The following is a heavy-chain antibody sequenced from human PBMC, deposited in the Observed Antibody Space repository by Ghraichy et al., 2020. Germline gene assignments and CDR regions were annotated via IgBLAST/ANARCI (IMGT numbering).Heavy chain of an antibody. J-gene: IGHJ4*02. CDR2: ILHSGSS. D-gene: IGHD1-26*01. CDR1: GGTFSGYY. V-gene: IGHV4-34*01. CDR3: AGGLGSADRRFDY. Sequence: SETLSLTCAVYGGTFSGYYWSWIRQSPGKGLEWIGEILHSGSSNYNPSLKSRVTISVDTSKNQLSLRLNSVTAADTAVYYCAGGLGSADRRFDYWGQGTLVTVSS.